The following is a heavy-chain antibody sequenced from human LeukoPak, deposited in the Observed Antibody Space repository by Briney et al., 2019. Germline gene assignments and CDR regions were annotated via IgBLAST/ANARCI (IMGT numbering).Heavy chain of an antibody. CDR2: INHSGST. D-gene: IGHD6-19*01. Sequence: SETLSLTCAVYGGSFSGYYWSWIRQPPGKGLEGIGEINHSGSTNYNLSLKSRVTISVDTSKNQFSLKLSSVTAADTAVYYCARGFSAVAGFDYWGQGTLVTVSS. CDR1: GGSFSGYY. V-gene: IGHV4-34*01. J-gene: IGHJ4*02. CDR3: ARGFSAVAGFDY.